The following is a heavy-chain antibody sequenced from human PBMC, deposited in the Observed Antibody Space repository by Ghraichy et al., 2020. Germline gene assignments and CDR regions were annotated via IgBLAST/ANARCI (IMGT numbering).Heavy chain of an antibody. Sequence: LTCEVSGFTFSDYYMSWIRQAPGKGLEWVSSISQDSSYTNYADSVKGRFTISRDNTKKSLFLQMNSLRAEDTAIYYCARYCGEHWGQGTMVTVSS. CDR1: GFTFSDYY. V-gene: IGHV3-11*03. CDR3: ARYCGEH. J-gene: IGHJ3*01. D-gene: IGHD2-21*01. CDR2: ISQDSSYT.